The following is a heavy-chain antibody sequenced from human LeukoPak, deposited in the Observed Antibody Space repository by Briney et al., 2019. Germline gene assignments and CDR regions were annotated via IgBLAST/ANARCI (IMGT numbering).Heavy chain of an antibody. V-gene: IGHV3-23*01. CDR1: GFTFSSYA. D-gene: IGHD3-10*01. CDR2: ISGSGGST. CDR3: ARGGYGHNMDV. J-gene: IGHJ6*03. Sequence: GGSLRLSCAASGFTFSSYAMSWVRQAPGKGLEWVSAISGSGGSTYYADSVKGRFTISRDNSKNTVYLQMGSLRAEDTAVYYCARGGYGHNMDVWGEGTTVTVSS.